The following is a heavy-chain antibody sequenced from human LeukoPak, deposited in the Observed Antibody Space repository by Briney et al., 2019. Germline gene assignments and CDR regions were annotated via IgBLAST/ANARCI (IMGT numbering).Heavy chain of an antibody. J-gene: IGHJ4*02. CDR3: AREWRIQRSTGYFDY. V-gene: IGHV3-30-3*01. CDR1: GFTFSSYA. CDR2: ISYDGSNK. D-gene: IGHD5-18*01. Sequence: PGRSLRLSCAASGFTFSSYAMHWVRQAPSKGLEWVAVISYDGSNKYYADSVKGRFTISRDNSKNTLYLQMNSLRAEDTAVYYCAREWRIQRSTGYFDYWGQGTLVTVSS.